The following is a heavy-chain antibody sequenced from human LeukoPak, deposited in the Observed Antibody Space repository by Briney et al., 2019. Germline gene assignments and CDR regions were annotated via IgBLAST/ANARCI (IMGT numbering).Heavy chain of an antibody. CDR2: IYSGGST. Sequence: PGGSLRLSCAASGFTVSSNYMSLVRQAPGKGLEWVSVIYSGGSTYYADSVKGRFTISRDNSKNTLYLQMNSLRAEDTAVYYCAREPIYYYDSRGYVDAWGQGTMVTVSS. J-gene: IGHJ3*01. D-gene: IGHD3-22*01. CDR3: AREPIYYYDSRGYVDA. CDR1: GFTVSSNY. V-gene: IGHV3-66*02.